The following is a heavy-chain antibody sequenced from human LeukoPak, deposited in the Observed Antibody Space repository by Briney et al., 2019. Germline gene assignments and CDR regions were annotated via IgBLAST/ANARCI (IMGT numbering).Heavy chain of an antibody. J-gene: IGHJ4*02. D-gene: IGHD6-6*01. CDR2: IYYSGST. CDR1: GGSISSHY. V-gene: IGHV4-59*11. CDR3: AAPSEYSSSSFSF. Sequence: PSETLSLTCTVSGGSISSHYWSWIRQPPGKGLEWIGYIYYSGSTNYNPSLKSRVTISVDTSKNQFSLKLSSVTAADTAVYYCAAPSEYSSSSFSFWGQGTLVTVSS.